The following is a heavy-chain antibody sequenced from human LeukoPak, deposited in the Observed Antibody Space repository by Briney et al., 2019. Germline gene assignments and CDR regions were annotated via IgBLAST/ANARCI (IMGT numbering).Heavy chain of an antibody. V-gene: IGHV4-61*01. J-gene: IGHJ4*02. Sequence: SETLSLTCTVSGYSISSGYYWGWIRQPPGKGLEWIGYIYYSGSTNYNPSLKSRVTISVDTYKNQFYLKLSSVTAADTAVYYCAVRGLRLGEKWGQGTLVTVSS. CDR3: AVRGLRLGEK. CDR1: GYSISSGYY. D-gene: IGHD3-16*01. CDR2: IYYSGST.